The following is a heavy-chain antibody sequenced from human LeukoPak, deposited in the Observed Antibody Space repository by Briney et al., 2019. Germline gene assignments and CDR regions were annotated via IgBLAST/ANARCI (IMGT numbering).Heavy chain of an antibody. CDR2: ISYDGSNK. D-gene: IGHD6-6*01. CDR3: AKDKVPYSSSSGQAVIFDY. V-gene: IGHV3-30*18. Sequence: PGGSLRLSCAASGFTFSNYGMHWVRQAPGKGLEWVAVISYDGSNKYYADSVKGRFTISRDNSKNTLYLQMNSLRAEDTAVYYCAKDKVPYSSSSGQAVIFDYWGQGTLVTVSS. CDR1: GFTFSNYG. J-gene: IGHJ4*02.